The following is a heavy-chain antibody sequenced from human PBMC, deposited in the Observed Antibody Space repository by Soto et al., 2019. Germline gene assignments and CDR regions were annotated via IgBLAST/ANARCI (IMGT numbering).Heavy chain of an antibody. CDR1: GGSISSGDYY. V-gene: IGHV4-30-4*01. CDR3: ASRHSSPYFDY. D-gene: IGHD6-13*01. J-gene: IGHJ4*02. Sequence: KTSETLSLTCTVSGGSISSGDYYWSWIRQPPGKGLEWIGSIYYSGSTYYNPSLKSRVTISVDTSKNQFSLKLNSVTAADTAVYYCASRHSSPYFDYWGQGTLVTVSS. CDR2: IYYSGST.